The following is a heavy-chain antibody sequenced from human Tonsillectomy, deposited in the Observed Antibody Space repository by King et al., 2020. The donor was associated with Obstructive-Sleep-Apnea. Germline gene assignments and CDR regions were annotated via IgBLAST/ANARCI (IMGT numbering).Heavy chain of an antibody. CDR1: GGSISSSSYY. CDR2: IYYSGST. D-gene: IGHD3-22*01. Sequence: LQLQESGPGLVKPSETLSLTCTVSGGSISSSSYYWGWIRQPPGKGLEWIGSIYYSGSTYYNPSLKSRVSISVDTSKNQFSLKLNSVTAADTAVYYCAGDRKRDFFDSSGYYYWPTYGMDVWGQGTTVTVSS. V-gene: IGHV4-39*07. J-gene: IGHJ6*02. CDR3: AGDRKRDFFDSSGYYYWPTYGMDV.